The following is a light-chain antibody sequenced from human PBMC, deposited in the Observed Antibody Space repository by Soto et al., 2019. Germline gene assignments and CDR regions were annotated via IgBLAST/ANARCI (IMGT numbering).Light chain of an antibody. CDR2: GAS. J-gene: IGKJ1*01. CDR1: QSVSSSY. Sequence: EIVLPQSPGTLSLSPGERATLSCRASQSVSSSYLAWYQQTPGQAPRLLIYGASSRATGIPDRFSGSGSGTDFTLTISRLETEDYAVYYCHQYDNSPLTFGQGTKVEIK. V-gene: IGKV3-20*01. CDR3: HQYDNSPLT.